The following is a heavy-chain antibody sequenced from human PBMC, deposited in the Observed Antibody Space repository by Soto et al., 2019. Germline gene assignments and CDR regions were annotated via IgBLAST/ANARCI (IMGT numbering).Heavy chain of an antibody. D-gene: IGHD2-2*01. CDR2: IYYTGTT. CDR1: GGSISSGHYY. J-gene: IGHJ5*02. V-gene: IGHV4-31*03. Sequence: LSITCSVSGGSISSGHYYWSWIRQDPGKGLEWIGYIYYTGTTFYNPSLKSRVTISVDTSKNQFSLKLTSVTAADAAMYSCARDSVDCNSGSCYHSFDPWGQGTLGTVSS. CDR3: ARDSVDCNSGSCYHSFDP.